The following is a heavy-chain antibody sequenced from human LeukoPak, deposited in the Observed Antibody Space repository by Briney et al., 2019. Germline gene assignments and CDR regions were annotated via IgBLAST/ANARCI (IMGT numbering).Heavy chain of an antibody. CDR1: GFTVSSNY. CDR2: IYSGGST. D-gene: IGHD3-22*01. Sequence: GGSLRLSCAVSGFTVSSNYMNWVRQAPGKGLEWVSVIYSGGSTYYADSVKGRFTISRDHSKNTLYLQMNSLRAEDTAVYYCARLREDYNYDSSVLGVFDIWGQGTMVTVSS. CDR3: ARLREDYNYDSSVLGVFDI. J-gene: IGHJ3*02. V-gene: IGHV3-53*01.